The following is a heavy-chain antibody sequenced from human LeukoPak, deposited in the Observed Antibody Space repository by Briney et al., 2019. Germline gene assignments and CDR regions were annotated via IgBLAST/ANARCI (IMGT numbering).Heavy chain of an antibody. CDR1: GGSFSGYY. J-gene: IGHJ4*02. D-gene: IGHD3-16*02. CDR3: ARHRHQSYDYVWGSYRYTGTYYFDY. CDR2: INHSGSA. V-gene: IGHV4-34*01. Sequence: SETLSLTCAVYGGSFSGYYWSWIRQPPGKGLEWIGEINHSGSANYNPSLKSRVTISVDTSKNQFSLKLSSVTAADTAVYYCARHRHQSYDYVWGSYRYTGTYYFDYWGQGTLVTVSS.